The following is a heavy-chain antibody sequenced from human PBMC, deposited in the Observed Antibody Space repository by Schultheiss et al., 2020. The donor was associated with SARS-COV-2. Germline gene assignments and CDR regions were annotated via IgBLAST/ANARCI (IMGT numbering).Heavy chain of an antibody. Sequence: GGSLRLSCAASGFTFDDYAMHWVRQAPGKGLEWVSGISWNSGSIGYADSVKGRFTISRDNAKNSLYLQMNSLRAEDTALYYCARASWYFDLWGRGTLVTVSS. CDR1: GFTFDDYA. V-gene: IGHV3-9*01. CDR3: ARASWYFDL. CDR2: ISWNSGSI. J-gene: IGHJ2*01.